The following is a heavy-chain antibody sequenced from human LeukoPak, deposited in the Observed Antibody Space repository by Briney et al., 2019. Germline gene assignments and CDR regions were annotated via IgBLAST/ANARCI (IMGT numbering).Heavy chain of an antibody. V-gene: IGHV4-4*07. CDR2: TYTSGST. D-gene: IGHD1-26*01. J-gene: IGHJ1*01. CDR3: ARDGGSYFPEYFQH. Sequence: PSETLSLTCTVSGGSISSYYWSWIRQPAGKGLEWIGRTYTSGSTNYNPSLKSRVTMSVDTSKNQFSLKLSSVTAADTAVYYCARDGGSYFPEYFQHWGQGTLVTVSS. CDR1: GGSISSYY.